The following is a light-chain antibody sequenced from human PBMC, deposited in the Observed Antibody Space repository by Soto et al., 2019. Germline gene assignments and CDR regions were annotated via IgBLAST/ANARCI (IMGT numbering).Light chain of an antibody. CDR3: QQRTNWPPWT. V-gene: IGKV3-11*01. J-gene: IGKJ1*01. CDR1: QSLSSY. Sequence: EIVLTQSPATLSLSPGERATLSCRASQSLSSYLAWYQQKPGQAPRLLIYDASNRATGIPARFSGSGSGTDFTLTISSLEPEDFAVYYCQQRTNWPPWTFGQGTKGEIK. CDR2: DAS.